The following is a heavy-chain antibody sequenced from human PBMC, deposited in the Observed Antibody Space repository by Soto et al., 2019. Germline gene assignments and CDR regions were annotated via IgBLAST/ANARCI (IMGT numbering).Heavy chain of an antibody. CDR1: GFSVSSNY. CDR3: ARHRHPRGTVGATSPLDP. V-gene: IGHV3-53*01. D-gene: IGHD1-26*01. J-gene: IGHJ5*02. CDR2: HYSGGST. Sequence: TGGSLRLSCAISGFSVSSNYLSWVRQAPGKGLEWVSVHYSGGSTYYADSVQGRFTISRDKSNNTLYLQMRRVRAEDTAVYFCARHRHPRGTVGATSPLDPWGQGTQVTLSS.